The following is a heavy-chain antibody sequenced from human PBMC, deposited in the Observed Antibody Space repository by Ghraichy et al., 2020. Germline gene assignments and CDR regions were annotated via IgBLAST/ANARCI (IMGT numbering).Heavy chain of an antibody. V-gene: IGHV3-30*04. J-gene: IGHJ3*02. CDR3: AREGPKYCSDGSCYSVAFDI. D-gene: IGHD2-15*01. CDR1: GFSFATHT. CDR2: ISYDGRNS. Sequence: GGSLRLSCAASGFSFATHTMHWVRQAPGKGLEWVSVISYDGRNSYHADSVKGRFTISRDNSRNTLYLQMNSLRADDTAVYYCAREGPKYCSDGSCYSVAFDIWGQGTMVTVSS.